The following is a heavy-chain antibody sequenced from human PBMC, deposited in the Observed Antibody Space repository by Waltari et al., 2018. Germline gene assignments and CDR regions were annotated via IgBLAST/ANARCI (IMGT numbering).Heavy chain of an antibody. Sequence: QVQLVESGGGVVQPGRSLRLPCAASGFTFSSYAMPWVRQAPGKGLEWVAVILYDGSNKYYADSVKGRFTISRDNSKNTLYLQMNSLRAEDTAVYYCARDSYNYDFWSGPLDYWGQGTLVTVSS. CDR2: ILYDGSNK. CDR3: ARDSYNYDFWSGPLDY. D-gene: IGHD3-3*01. V-gene: IGHV3-30-3*01. CDR1: GFTFSSYA. J-gene: IGHJ4*02.